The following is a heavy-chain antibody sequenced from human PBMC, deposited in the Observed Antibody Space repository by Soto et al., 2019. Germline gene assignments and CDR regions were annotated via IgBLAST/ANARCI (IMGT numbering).Heavy chain of an antibody. CDR1: GYTFTGYY. CDR2: INPNSGGT. Sequence: ASVKVSCKASGYTFTGYYMHWVRQAPGQGLEWMGWINPNSGGTNYAQKFQGWVTMTRDTSISTAYMELSRLRSDDTAVYYCARGGDSSGWYDARVFAPTHQYYYYGMDVWGQGTTVTVSS. J-gene: IGHJ6*02. CDR3: ARGGDSSGWYDARVFAPTHQYYYYGMDV. D-gene: IGHD6-19*01. V-gene: IGHV1-2*04.